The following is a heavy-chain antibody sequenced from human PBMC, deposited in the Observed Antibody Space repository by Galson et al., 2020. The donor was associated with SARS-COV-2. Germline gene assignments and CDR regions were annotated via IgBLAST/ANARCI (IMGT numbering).Heavy chain of an antibody. J-gene: IGHJ3*02. D-gene: IGHD6-19*01. CDR3: ARTQVVRGWYDAFDI. CDR2: IYYSGST. CDR1: GGSISSGGYY. Sequence: SETLSLTCTVSGGSISSGGYYWRWIRQHTGKGLEWLGYIYYSGSTSYNPSLKSLVTISVDTSKNQFSLNLKSVSAADTAVYYCARTQVVRGWYDAFDIWGQGTMVTVSS. V-gene: IGHV4-31*01.